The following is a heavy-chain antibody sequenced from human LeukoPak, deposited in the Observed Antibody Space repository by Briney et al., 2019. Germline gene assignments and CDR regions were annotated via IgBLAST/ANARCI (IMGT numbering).Heavy chain of an antibody. CDR3: ARRGQIVVVPAALDY. D-gene: IGHD2-2*01. V-gene: IGHV3-48*01. J-gene: IGHJ4*02. CDR1: GFTFSSYS. Sequence: PGGSLRLSCAASGFTFSSYSMNWVRQAPGKGLEWVSYISSSSSTIYHADSVKGRFTISRDNSKNTLYLQMNSLRAEDTAVYYCARRGQIVVVPAALDYWGQGTLVTVSS. CDR2: ISSSSSTI.